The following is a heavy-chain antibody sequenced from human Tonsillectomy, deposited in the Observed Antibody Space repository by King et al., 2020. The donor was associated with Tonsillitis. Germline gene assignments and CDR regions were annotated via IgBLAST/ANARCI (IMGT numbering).Heavy chain of an antibody. J-gene: IGHJ4*02. CDR3: ARRPEFDSSFYWPGLFDY. CDR1: GGSISSGGSY. CDR2: IYYSGST. Sequence: QLQESGPGLVKPSQTLSLTCTVSGGSISSGGSYWSWIRQHPGKGLEWIGYIYYSGSTYYNPSLKSRVAISLDTSKNQFSLKMSSVTDADTAVYYCARRPEFDSSFYWPGLFDYWGQGILVTVSS. D-gene: IGHD3-22*01. V-gene: IGHV4-31*03.